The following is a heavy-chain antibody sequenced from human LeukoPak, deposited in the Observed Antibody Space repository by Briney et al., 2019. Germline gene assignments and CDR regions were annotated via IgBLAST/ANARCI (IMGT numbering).Heavy chain of an antibody. J-gene: IGHJ5*02. D-gene: IGHD6-13*01. CDR3: ARSGSSWPNNWFDP. V-gene: IGHV4-39*01. CDR1: GGSFSSYY. CDR2: IYYSGST. Sequence: SETLSLTCAVYGGSFSSYYWGWIRQPPGKGLEWIGSIYYSGSTYYNPSLKSRVTISVDTSKNQFSLKLSSVTAADTAVYYCARSGSSWPNNWFDPWGQGTLVTVSS.